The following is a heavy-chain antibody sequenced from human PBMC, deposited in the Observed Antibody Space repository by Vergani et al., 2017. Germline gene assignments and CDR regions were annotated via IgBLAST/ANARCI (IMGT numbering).Heavy chain of an antibody. V-gene: IGHV4-39*07. D-gene: IGHD5-24*01. CDR3: ARDPSRDGYNTGRGFDY. CDR1: GGSISSSSYY. CDR2: IYYSGST. Sequence: QLQLQESGPGLVKPSETLSLTCTVSGGSISSSSYYWGWIRQPPGKGLEWIGSIYYSGSTYYNPSLKSRVTISVDTSKNQFSLKLSSVTAADTAVYYCARDPSRDGYNTGRGFDYWGQGTLVTVSS. J-gene: IGHJ4*02.